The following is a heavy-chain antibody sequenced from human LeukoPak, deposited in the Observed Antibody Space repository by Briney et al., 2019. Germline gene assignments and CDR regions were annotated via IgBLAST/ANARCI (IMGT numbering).Heavy chain of an antibody. CDR3: ASGNTGYDRDSFDI. V-gene: IGHV4-30-2*01. CDR2: IYHSGST. J-gene: IGHJ3*02. CDR1: GGSISSGGYS. Sequence: SETLSLTCAVSGGSISSGGYSWSWVWQPPGEGLEWVGYIYHSGSTYYNPSLQSRVTISLDRSKNQFSLKLSSMTAADTAVYYCASGNTGYDRDSFDIWGQGTMVTVSS. D-gene: IGHD5-12*01.